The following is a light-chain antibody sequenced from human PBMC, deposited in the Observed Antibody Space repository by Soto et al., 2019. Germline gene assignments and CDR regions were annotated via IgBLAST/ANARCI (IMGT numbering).Light chain of an antibody. V-gene: IGLV1-44*01. J-gene: IGLJ3*02. Sequence: QLVLTQPPSASGTPGQRVTISCSGSTSNIGSNIVNWYQQLPGTAPKLLIYNNNQRPSGVPDRLSGSKSGTSASLAISGLQSEDEADYYCAAWDDSLTGVVFGGGTKLTVL. CDR1: TSNIGSNI. CDR3: AAWDDSLTGVV. CDR2: NNN.